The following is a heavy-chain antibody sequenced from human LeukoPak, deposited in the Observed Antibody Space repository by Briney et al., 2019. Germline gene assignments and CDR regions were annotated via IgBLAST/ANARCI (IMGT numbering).Heavy chain of an antibody. CDR1: GFTFSSYA. CDR3: ARDPRIQLWTHIDY. V-gene: IGHV3-30*04. D-gene: IGHD5-18*01. Sequence: GGSLRLSCAASGFTFSSYAMHWVRQAPGKGLEWVAVISCDGSNKYYADSVKGRFTISRDNSKNTLYLQMNSLRAEDTAVYYCARDPRIQLWTHIDYWGQGTLVTVSS. CDR2: ISCDGSNK. J-gene: IGHJ4*02.